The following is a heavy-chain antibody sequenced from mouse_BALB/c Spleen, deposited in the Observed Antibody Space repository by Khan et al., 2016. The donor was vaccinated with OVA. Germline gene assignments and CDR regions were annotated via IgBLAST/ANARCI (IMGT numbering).Heavy chain of an antibody. J-gene: IGHJ3*01. V-gene: IGHV14-3*02. CDR2: IDPANGNT. D-gene: IGHD4-1*01. Sequence: VQLQQSGAELVKPGASVKLSCTASGFNIKDTYMHWVKQRPEQGLEWIGRIDPANGNTKCGPKFQGKATITADTSSNTAYLQLSSLTSEDTAVYYCVRDYWDVFAYWGQGTLVTVSA. CDR1: GFNIKDTY. CDR3: VRDYWDVFAY.